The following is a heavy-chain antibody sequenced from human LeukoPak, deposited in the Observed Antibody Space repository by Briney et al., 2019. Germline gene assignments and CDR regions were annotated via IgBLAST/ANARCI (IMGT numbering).Heavy chain of an antibody. V-gene: IGHV4-30-4*01. CDR1: GGSISSGDYY. Sequence: SQTLSLTCTVSGGSISSGDYYWSWIRQPPGKGLEWIGYIYYSGSTYYNPFLKSRVTISVDTSKNQFSLKLSSVTAADTAVYYCARGSGPPPYYYDSSGYYGDWGQGTLVTVSS. J-gene: IGHJ4*02. D-gene: IGHD3-22*01. CDR3: ARGSGPPPYYYDSSGYYGD. CDR2: IYYSGST.